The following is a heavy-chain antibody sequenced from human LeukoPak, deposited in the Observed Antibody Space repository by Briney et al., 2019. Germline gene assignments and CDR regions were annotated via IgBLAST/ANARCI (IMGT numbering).Heavy chain of an antibody. CDR3: ARHVTVTYDAFDL. CDR2: VYYKGDT. V-gene: IGHV4-61*08. D-gene: IGHD4-11*01. J-gene: IGHJ3*01. CDR1: GGSISSGDYY. Sequence: PSETLSLTCTVSGGSISSGDYYWSWIRQPPGKGPEWIGYVYYKGDTSYSPSLDSRVSISVDTSKKQFSLKLNSVTAADTAMYYCARHVTVTYDAFDLWGQGTMVTVSS.